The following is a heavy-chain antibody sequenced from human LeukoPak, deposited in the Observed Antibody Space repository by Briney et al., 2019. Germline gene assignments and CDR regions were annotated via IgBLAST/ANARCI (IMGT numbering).Heavy chain of an antibody. CDR1: GFTFSSYE. V-gene: IGHV3-48*03. J-gene: IGHJ4*02. CDR3: ARDTHTVTTFRYFDY. Sequence: GGSLRLSCAASGFTFSSYEMNWVRQAPGKGLEWASYISSSGSTIYYADSVKGRFTISRDNAKNSLYLQMNSLRAEDTAVYYCARDTHTVTTFRYFDYWGQGTLVTVSS. CDR2: ISSSGSTI. D-gene: IGHD4-17*01.